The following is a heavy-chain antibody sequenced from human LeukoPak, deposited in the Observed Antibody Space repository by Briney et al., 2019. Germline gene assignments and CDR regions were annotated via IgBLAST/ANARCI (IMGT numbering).Heavy chain of an antibody. CDR1: GVSIGSSNSY. CDR3: ARQTGSGLFILP. Sequence: SETLSLTCTVSGVSIGSSNSYWGWIRQPPGKGLEWIGSIYYSGNTYYNASLKSQVSISIDTSKNQFSLKLTSVTAADTAVYYCARQTGSGLFILPGGQGTLVTVSS. CDR2: IYYSGNT. V-gene: IGHV4-39*01. D-gene: IGHD3/OR15-3a*01. J-gene: IGHJ4*02.